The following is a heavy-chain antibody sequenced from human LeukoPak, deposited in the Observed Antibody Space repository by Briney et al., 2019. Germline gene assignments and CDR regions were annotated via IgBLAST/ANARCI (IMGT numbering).Heavy chain of an antibody. CDR2: FGPEDGET. CDR1: GYTLTELS. V-gene: IGHV1-24*01. CDR3: ATAHKAENGAFDI. Sequence: ASVKVSCKVSGYTLTELSMHWVRQAPRKGLEWMGGFGPEDGETIYAQKFQGRVTMTEDTSTDTAYMELSSLRSEDTAVYYCATAHKAENGAFDIWGQGTMVTVSS. J-gene: IGHJ3*02.